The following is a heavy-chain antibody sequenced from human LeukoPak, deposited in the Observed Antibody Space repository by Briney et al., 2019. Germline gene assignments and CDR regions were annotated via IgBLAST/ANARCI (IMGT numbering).Heavy chain of an antibody. CDR2: ISYDGSNK. J-gene: IGHJ4*02. V-gene: IGHV3-30*18. CDR3: AKVPGIAVADVDY. CDR1: GFTFNNAW. D-gene: IGHD6-19*01. Sequence: GGSLRLSCAASGFTFNNAWMSWVRQAPGKGLEWVAVISYDGSNKYYADSVKGRFTISRDNSKNTLYLQMNSLRAEDTAVYYCAKVPGIAVADVDYWGQGTLVTVSS.